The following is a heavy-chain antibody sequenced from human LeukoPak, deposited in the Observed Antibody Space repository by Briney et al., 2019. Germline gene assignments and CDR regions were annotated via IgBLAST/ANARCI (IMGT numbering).Heavy chain of an antibody. J-gene: IGHJ4*02. Sequence: ASVKVSCEASGYTFTSYGISWVRQAPGQGLEWMGWISAYNGNTNYAQKLQGRVTMTTDTSTSTAYMELRSLRSDDTAVYYCARSYCSSTSCPPGYWGQGTLVTVSS. D-gene: IGHD2-2*01. CDR1: GYTFTSYG. CDR2: ISAYNGNT. CDR3: ARSYCSSTSCPPGY. V-gene: IGHV1-18*01.